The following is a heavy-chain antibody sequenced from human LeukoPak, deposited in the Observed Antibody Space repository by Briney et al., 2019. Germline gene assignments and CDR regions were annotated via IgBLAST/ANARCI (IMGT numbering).Heavy chain of an antibody. CDR2: ISPYNGNT. J-gene: IGHJ4*02. CDR1: GYDFTSVG. Sequence: PMASVKVSCKASGYDFTSVGITWVRQAPGQGLEWMGWISPYNGNTRYVQKLQGRVTMTTDTSTSTAYMELRSLRFDDTAVYYCARAGSGSGWYFDYWGQGTLVTASS. CDR3: ARAGSGSGWYFDY. D-gene: IGHD6-19*01. V-gene: IGHV1-18*01.